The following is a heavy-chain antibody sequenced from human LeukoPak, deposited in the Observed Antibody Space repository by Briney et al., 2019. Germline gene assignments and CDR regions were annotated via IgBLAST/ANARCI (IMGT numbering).Heavy chain of an antibody. D-gene: IGHD3-10*01. CDR3: ARISDYYGSDY. CDR1: GYTFTGYY. CDR2: INPNSGGT. V-gene: IGHV1-2*02. J-gene: IGHJ4*02. Sequence: ASVKVSCKASGYTFTGYYMHWVRQAPGQGLEWMGWINPNSGGTNYAQKFQGRVTMTRDTSISTAHMELNRLRSDDTAVYYCARISDYYGSDYWGQGTLVTVSS.